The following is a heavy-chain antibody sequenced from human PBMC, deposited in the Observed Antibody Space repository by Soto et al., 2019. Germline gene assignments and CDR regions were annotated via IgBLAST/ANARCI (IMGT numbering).Heavy chain of an antibody. Sequence: GSLRLSCTASGFTFSSYAMSCVRQAPGKGLEWVSSINGGGGTTNYADSVKGRFTISRDNSKNTMYLQMNSLRAKDTALYFCAKIICTTNCYDYWGQGTMVTVSS. V-gene: IGHV3-23*01. CDR1: GFTFSSYA. CDR2: INGGGGTT. CDR3: AKIICTTNCYDY. D-gene: IGHD2-2*01. J-gene: IGHJ4*02.